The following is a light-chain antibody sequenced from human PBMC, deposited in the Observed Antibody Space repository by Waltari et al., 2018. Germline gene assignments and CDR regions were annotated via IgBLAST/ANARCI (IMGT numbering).Light chain of an antibody. V-gene: IGKV3-11*01. J-gene: IGKJ4*01. CDR2: DVS. Sequence: DIVLTQSPATLSLSPGDRATLSCRASQNVNNYLAWFQQKPGQAPRLLIYDVSTRATGIPSRFTGSGSRTDFTLSISSVEPEDVAVYYCQQRSTWPLTFAGGTQVEIK. CDR3: QQRSTWPLT. CDR1: QNVNNY.